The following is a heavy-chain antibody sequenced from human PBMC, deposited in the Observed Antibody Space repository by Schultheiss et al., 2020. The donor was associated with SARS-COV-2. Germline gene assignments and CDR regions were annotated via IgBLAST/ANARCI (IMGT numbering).Heavy chain of an antibody. D-gene: IGHD4-17*01. J-gene: IGHJ3*02. Sequence: LSLTCAVSGGSISSSNWWSWVRQPPGKGLEWVAVISYDGSNKYYADSVKGRFTISRDNSKNTLYLQMNSLRAEDTAVYYCANQGGGYGDYGDAFDIWGQGTMVTVSS. CDR3: ANQGGGYGDYGDAFDI. CDR1: GGSISSSN. CDR2: ISYDGSNK. V-gene: IGHV3-30*18.